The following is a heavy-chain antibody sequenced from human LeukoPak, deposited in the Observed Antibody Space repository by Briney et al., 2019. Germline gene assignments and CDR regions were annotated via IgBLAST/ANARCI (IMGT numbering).Heavy chain of an antibody. V-gene: IGHV1-46*01. J-gene: IGHJ4*02. CDR1: GYTFTSHY. Sequence: ASVKVSCKASGYTFTSHYMHWVRQSPGQGLEWMGIINPSGGSTSYAQKFQGRVTMTRDTSTSTVYMELSSLRSEDTAVYYCARKCRGAHGNYYFDYWGQGTLVTVSS. CDR2: INPSGGST. D-gene: IGHD4-23*01. CDR3: ARKCRGAHGNYYFDY.